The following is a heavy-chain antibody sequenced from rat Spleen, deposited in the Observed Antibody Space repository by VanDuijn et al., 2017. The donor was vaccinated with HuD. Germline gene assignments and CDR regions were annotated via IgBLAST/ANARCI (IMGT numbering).Heavy chain of an antibody. CDR2: ISYSGST. J-gene: IGHJ2*01. V-gene: IGHV3-1*01. D-gene: IGHD1-1*01. CDR1: GYSITSSY. Sequence: EVQLQESGPGLVKPSQSISLTCSVTGYSITSSYRWNWIRKFPGNKMEWMGYISYSGSTDYNPSLKSRISITRATSKNQFFLQLNSVTTEDTATYYCARYRGSLQWPFDYWGQGVMVTVSS. CDR3: ARYRGSLQWPFDY.